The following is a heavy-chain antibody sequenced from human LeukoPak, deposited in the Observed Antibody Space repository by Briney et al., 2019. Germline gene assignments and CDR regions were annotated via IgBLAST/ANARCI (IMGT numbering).Heavy chain of an antibody. CDR2: INWSGDST. V-gene: IGHV3-20*04. CDR1: GFTFDDYG. CDR3: ARDRSTVAGTSFDY. Sequence: GGSLRLSCAASGFTFDDYGMSWVRQAPGKGLEWVSGINWSGDSTGYVDSVKGRFTISRDNAKNSLYLQMNSLRAEDTALYYCARDRSTVAGTSFDYWGQGTLVTVSS. D-gene: IGHD6-19*01. J-gene: IGHJ4*02.